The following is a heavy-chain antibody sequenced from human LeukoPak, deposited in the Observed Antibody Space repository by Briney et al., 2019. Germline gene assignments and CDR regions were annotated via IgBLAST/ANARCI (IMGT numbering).Heavy chain of an antibody. CDR3: ARDRGYCSGGSCYNYYGMDV. V-gene: IGHV3-74*01. J-gene: IGHJ6*02. CDR2: INSDGSST. CDR1: GFTFSDYW. D-gene: IGHD2-15*01. Sequence: PGRSLRLSCAASGFTFSDYWMHWVRQAPGKGLVWVSRINSDGSSTSYADSVKGRFTISRDNAKNTLYLQMNSLRAEDTAVYYCARDRGYCSGGSCYNYYGMDVWGQGTTVTVSS.